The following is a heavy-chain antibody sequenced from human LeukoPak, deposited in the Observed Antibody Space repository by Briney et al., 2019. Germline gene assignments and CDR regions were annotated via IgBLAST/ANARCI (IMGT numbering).Heavy chain of an antibody. D-gene: IGHD3-10*01. J-gene: IGHJ6*04. CDR3: ARRGIYYYGSGSYYHGMDV. Sequence: SVKVSCKASGGTLSSYAISWVRQAPGQGLEWMGGIIPIFGTANYAQKFQGRVTITADESTSTAYMELSSLRSEDTAVYYCARRGIYYYGSGSYYHGMDVWGKGTTVTVSS. CDR1: GGTLSSYA. V-gene: IGHV1-69*13. CDR2: IIPIFGTA.